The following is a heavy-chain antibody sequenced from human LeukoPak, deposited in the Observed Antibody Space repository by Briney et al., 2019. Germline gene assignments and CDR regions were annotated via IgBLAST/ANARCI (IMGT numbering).Heavy chain of an antibody. V-gene: IGHV3-7*01. J-gene: IGHJ5*02. CDR3: ARERRRNYDFWSGYSYWFDP. Sequence: GGSLRLSCAASGFTFSSYWMSWVRQAPGKGLEWVANIKEDGSEKYYVDSVKGRFTISRDNAKNSLYLQMNSLRAEDTAVYYCARERRRNYDFWSGYSYWFDPWGQGTLVTVSS. CDR2: IKEDGSEK. D-gene: IGHD3-3*01. CDR1: GFTFSSYW.